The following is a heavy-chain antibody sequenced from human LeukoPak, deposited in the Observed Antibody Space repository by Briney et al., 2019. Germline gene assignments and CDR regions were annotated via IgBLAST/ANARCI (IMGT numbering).Heavy chain of an antibody. CDR2: IYPRDSRT. J-gene: IGHJ4*02. Sequence: GASVKVSCKGSGYSFTNYWIGWVRQMPGKGPEWMGFIYPRDSRTTYSPSFQGQVTISADRSISTAYIQWSSLKASDTAMYYCAKGGDGRDFLLYWGQGSLVTVSS. V-gene: IGHV5-51*01. CDR1: GYSFTNYW. D-gene: IGHD5-24*01. CDR3: AKGGDGRDFLLY.